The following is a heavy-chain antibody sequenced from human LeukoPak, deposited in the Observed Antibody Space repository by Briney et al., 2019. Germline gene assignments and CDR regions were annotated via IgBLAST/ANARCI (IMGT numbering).Heavy chain of an antibody. CDR1: GFTFSSYG. V-gene: IGHV3-33*06. D-gene: IGHD3-22*01. Sequence: GRSLRLSCAASGFTFSSYGMQWPRQAPGKGLEWVAVIWYDGSNKYYADSVKGRFTISRDNSKNTLYLQMNSLRAEDTAVYYCAKDLEYYYDSSHFDYWGQGTLVTVSS. CDR2: IWYDGSNK. J-gene: IGHJ4*02. CDR3: AKDLEYYYDSSHFDY.